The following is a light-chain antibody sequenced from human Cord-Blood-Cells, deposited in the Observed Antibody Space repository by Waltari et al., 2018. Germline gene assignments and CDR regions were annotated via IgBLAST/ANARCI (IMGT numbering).Light chain of an antibody. CDR1: SRDVGSYNL. Sequence: QSALTQPASVSGSPGQSITISCTGTSRDVGSYNLVSWYQQHPGKAPKLMIYKGSKRPSGVSNRFSGSKSGNTASLTISGLQAEDEADYYCCSYAGSSTLVFGGGTKLTVL. J-gene: IGLJ2*01. CDR2: KGS. V-gene: IGLV2-23*01. CDR3: CSYAGSSTLV.